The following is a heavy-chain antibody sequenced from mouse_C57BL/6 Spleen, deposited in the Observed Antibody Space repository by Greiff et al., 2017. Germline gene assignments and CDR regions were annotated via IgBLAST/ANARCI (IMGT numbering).Heavy chain of an antibody. CDR1: GYTFTSYW. CDR2: IDPSDSYT. D-gene: IGHD1-3*01. V-gene: IGHV1-69*01. Sequence: QVQLQQPGAELVMPGASVKLSCKASGYTFTSYWMHWVKQRPGQGLEWIGEIDPSDSYTNYNQKFKGKSTLTVDKSSSTAYMQLSSLTSEDSAVYYCARGSDYYFDYWGQGTTRTVSS. J-gene: IGHJ2*01. CDR3: ARGSDYYFDY.